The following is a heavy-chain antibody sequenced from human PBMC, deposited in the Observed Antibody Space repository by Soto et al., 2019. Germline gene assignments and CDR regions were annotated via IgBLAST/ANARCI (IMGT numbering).Heavy chain of an antibody. CDR2: ISSSSSYI. D-gene: IGHD1-26*01. Sequence: PGGSLKLSCAASGLTFSSYSMNWVRQAPGKGLEWVSSISSSSSYIYYADSAKGRFTISRDNAKNSLYLQMNSLRAEDTAVYYCARGATAFDIWGQGTMVTVSS. CDR1: GLTFSSYS. V-gene: IGHV3-21*01. CDR3: ARGATAFDI. J-gene: IGHJ3*02.